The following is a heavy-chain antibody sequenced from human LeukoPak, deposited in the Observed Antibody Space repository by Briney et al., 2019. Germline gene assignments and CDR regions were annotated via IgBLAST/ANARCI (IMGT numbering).Heavy chain of an antibody. J-gene: IGHJ4*02. CDR2: ISYDGSNK. CDR3: AKDRSESYFYFDF. V-gene: IGHV3-30-3*01. D-gene: IGHD1-26*01. Sequence: GRSLRLSCAASGFTFSSYAMHWVRQAPGKGLEWVAVISYDGSNKYYADSVKGRFTISRDNSKNTLYLQMNSLRGEDTAVYYCAKDRSESYFYFDFWGQGTLVTVSS. CDR1: GFTFSSYA.